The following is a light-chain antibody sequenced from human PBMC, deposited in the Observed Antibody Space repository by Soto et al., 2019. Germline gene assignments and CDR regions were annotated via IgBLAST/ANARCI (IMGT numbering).Light chain of an antibody. CDR2: TDN. J-gene: IGLJ2*01. V-gene: IGLV1-47*02. CDR3: AAWDDNLRGHWV. Sequence: QLVLTQPPSASGTPGQRVTISCSGSTSNIGSNYVYWYQHLPGTAPKLLIYTDNQRPSGVPDRFSGSKSGTSASLAISGLRSDDEADYFCAAWDDNLRGHWVFGGGTKLTVL. CDR1: TSNIGSNY.